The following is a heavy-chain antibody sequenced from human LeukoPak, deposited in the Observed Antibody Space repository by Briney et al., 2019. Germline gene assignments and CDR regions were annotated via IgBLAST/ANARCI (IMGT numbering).Heavy chain of an antibody. J-gene: IGHJ5*02. Sequence: GESLKISCKGSGYIFTSYWIGWVRQMPGKGLEWMGIIYPGDSDTRYSPSFQGQVTISADKSISTAYLQWSSLKASDTAMYYCARHFGYSSSSRWFDHWGQGTLVTVSS. CDR1: GYIFTSYW. CDR3: ARHFGYSSSSRWFDH. D-gene: IGHD6-6*01. V-gene: IGHV5-51*01. CDR2: IYPGDSDT.